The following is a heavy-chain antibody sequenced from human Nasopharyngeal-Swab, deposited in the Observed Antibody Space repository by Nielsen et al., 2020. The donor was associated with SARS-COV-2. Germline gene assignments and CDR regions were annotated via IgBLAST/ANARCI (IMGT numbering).Heavy chain of an antibody. D-gene: IGHD5-18*01. Sequence: LLLTCAASGITFSKYWMSWVRQAPGRGLEWVANIKDDGSEKYYVDSVKGRFTISRDNAKNSLYLQMSSLRAEDTAVYYCVRIQRGYSYGSDDYWGQGTLVTVSS. CDR3: VRIQRGYSYGSDDY. V-gene: IGHV3-7*05. CDR1: GITFSKYW. CDR2: IKDDGSEK. J-gene: IGHJ4*02.